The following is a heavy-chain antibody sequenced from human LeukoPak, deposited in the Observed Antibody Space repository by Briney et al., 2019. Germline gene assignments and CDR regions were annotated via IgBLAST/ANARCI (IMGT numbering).Heavy chain of an antibody. CDR3: ARVRYYDRSGYPKGPFDY. Sequence: ASVKVSCKASGYAFTSYNMHWGRQAPGPGLEWMGIINTSGGSTSYAQKFQRRVTMTRDKSTSTVYMELSSLRSEDTAVYYCARVRYYDRSGYPKGPFDYWGQGTLVTVSS. D-gene: IGHD3-22*01. J-gene: IGHJ4*02. CDR2: INTSGGST. V-gene: IGHV1-46*01. CDR1: GYAFTSYN.